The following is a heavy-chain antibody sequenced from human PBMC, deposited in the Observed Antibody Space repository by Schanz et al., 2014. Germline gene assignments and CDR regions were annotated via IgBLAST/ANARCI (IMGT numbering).Heavy chain of an antibody. CDR3: ASPSGYSDYGTYFDF. CDR1: GFTFSSYG. V-gene: IGHV3-30*19. J-gene: IGHJ4*02. Sequence: QVQLVESGGGVVQPGRSLRLSCAASGFTFSSYGMHWVRQAPGKGLEWVAVISYDGSNKYYADSVKGRFTISRDNSKNTLYLQMNSLRTEDTAVYYCASPSGYSDYGTYFDFWRQGTLVTVSS. D-gene: IGHD5-12*01. CDR2: ISYDGSNK.